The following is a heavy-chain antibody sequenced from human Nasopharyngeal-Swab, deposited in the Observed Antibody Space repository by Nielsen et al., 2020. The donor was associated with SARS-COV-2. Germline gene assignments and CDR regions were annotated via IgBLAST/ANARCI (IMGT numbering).Heavy chain of an antibody. D-gene: IGHD3/OR15-3a*01. CDR1: GYSFTSYW. CDR2: IDPSDSYT. J-gene: IGHJ6*02. V-gene: IGHV5-10-1*01. CDR3: ARAGLPDTYYYYYGMDV. Sequence: GESLKISCKGSGYSFTSYWISWVRQMPGKDLEWMGRIDPSDSYTNYSPSFQGHVTISADESISTVYLQWSSLKASDTAMYYCARAGLPDTYYYYYGMDVWGQGTTVTVSS.